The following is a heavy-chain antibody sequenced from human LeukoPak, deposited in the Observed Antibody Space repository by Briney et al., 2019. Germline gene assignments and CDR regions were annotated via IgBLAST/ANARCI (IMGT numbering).Heavy chain of an antibody. Sequence: GGSLRLSCAASGFTFSSYAMHWVRQAPGKGLEWVAVISYDGSNKYYADSVKGRFTISRDNAKNSLYLQMNSLRAEDTAVYYCARDEYQMVGSYYYYGMDLWGQGTTVTVSS. CDR3: ARDEYQMVGSYYYYGMDL. D-gene: IGHD6-13*01. V-gene: IGHV3-30-3*01. J-gene: IGHJ6*02. CDR2: ISYDGSNK. CDR1: GFTFSSYA.